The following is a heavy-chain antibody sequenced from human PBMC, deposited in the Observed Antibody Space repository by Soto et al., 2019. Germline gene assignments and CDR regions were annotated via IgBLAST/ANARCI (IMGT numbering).Heavy chain of an antibody. V-gene: IGHV1-69*13. Sequence: SVKVSCKASGVTFSSYAISWVRQAPGQGLEWMGGIIPIFATANYAQKFQGRVTITADESTSTAYMELSSLRSEDTAVYYCARVEWCSSTSCYLTDHYYYGMDVWGQGTTVTVSS. CDR3: ARVEWCSSTSCYLTDHYYYGMDV. J-gene: IGHJ6*02. CDR1: GVTFSSYA. D-gene: IGHD2-2*01. CDR2: IIPIFATA.